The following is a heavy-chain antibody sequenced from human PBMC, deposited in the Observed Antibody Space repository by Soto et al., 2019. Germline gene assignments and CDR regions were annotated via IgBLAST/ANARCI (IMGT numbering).Heavy chain of an antibody. Sequence: GGSLRLSCAASGFTFSSYGMHWVRQAPGKGLEWVAVISYDGSNKYYAESVKGRYTNSRDNSKNMLYLQMNSLRAEDTVVFYCAKWRFYGSLYDYYYGMDVWGQGTTVTVSS. CDR2: ISYDGSNK. V-gene: IGHV3-30*18. J-gene: IGHJ6*02. D-gene: IGHD3-10*01. CDR1: GFTFSSYG. CDR3: AKWRFYGSLYDYYYGMDV.